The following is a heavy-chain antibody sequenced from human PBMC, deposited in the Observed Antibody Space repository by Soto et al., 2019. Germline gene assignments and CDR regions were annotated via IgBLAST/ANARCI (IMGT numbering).Heavy chain of an antibody. CDR2: IIPIFGTA. V-gene: IGHV1-69*12. D-gene: IGHD6-13*01. CDR1: GGTFSSYA. Sequence: QVQLVQSGAEVKKPGSSVKVSCKASGGTFSSYAISWVRQAPGQGLEWMGGIIPIFGTANYAQKFQGRVTITADEPTSTAYMELSSLRSEDTAVYYCARGGEAAAGTFDNWFDPWGQGTLVTVSS. CDR3: ARGGEAAAGTFDNWFDP. J-gene: IGHJ5*02.